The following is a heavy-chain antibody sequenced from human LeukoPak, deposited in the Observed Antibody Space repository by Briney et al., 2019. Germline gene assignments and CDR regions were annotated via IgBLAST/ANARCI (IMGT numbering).Heavy chain of an antibody. D-gene: IGHD3-10*01. CDR1: GLTFSRYG. J-gene: IGHJ4*02. V-gene: IGHV3-33*01. CDR3: ARSYYYGSGSYYPFDY. CDR2: MWYDGSNK. Sequence: GGCLRLSCAASGLTFSRYGMHWVRQAPGKGLEWVAVMWYDGSNKYYADSVKGRFTISRDNSKNTLYLQMNSLRAEDTAVYYCARSYYYGSGSYYPFDYWGQGTLVTVSS.